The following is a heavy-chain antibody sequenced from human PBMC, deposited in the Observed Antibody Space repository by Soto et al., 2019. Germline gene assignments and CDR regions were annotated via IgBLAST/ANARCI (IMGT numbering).Heavy chain of an antibody. Sequence: QVQLQESGPGLVKPSETLSLTCTVSSDSIAGENWWSWVRQPPGMGLEWIGEIFHTGGTNYNPSLKGRVTMGVDKSKNQFSLKLISATAADTAVYYWGRVFSSGSGWMYFFDFWGQGTLVSLPP. CDR2: IFHTGGT. CDR1: SDSIAGENW. CDR3: GRVFSSGSGWMYFFDF. V-gene: IGHV4-4*02. D-gene: IGHD1-26*01. J-gene: IGHJ4*02.